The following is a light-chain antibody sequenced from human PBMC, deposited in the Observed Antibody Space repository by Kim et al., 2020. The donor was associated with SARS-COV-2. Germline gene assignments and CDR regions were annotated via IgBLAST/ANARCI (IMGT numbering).Light chain of an antibody. CDR1: QGVSSNY. CDR3: QQYSSSPGT. J-gene: IGKJ1*01. CDR2: GAS. Sequence: APGEHATLSCRPSQGVSSNYLAWYQQKPGQAPRLLIHGASSRATGIPDRFSGSGSGTNFTLTSTRLEPEDFAVYYCQQYSSSPGTFGQGTKVDIK. V-gene: IGKV3-20*01.